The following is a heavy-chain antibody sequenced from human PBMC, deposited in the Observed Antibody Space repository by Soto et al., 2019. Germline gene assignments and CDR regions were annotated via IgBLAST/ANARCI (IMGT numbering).Heavy chain of an antibody. J-gene: IGHJ5*02. CDR2: INPNSRGT. CDR3: ARVTLKAGNWFDP. Sequence: GASVKVSCKASGYTFTDYFIHWVRQAPGQGFEWMGWINPNSRGTNYAQKFQGRVTMTRDTSNSTAYMELRGLRSDDTAVYYCARVTLKAGNWFDPWRQRTLVTVSS. CDR1: GYTFTDYF. V-gene: IGHV1-2*02.